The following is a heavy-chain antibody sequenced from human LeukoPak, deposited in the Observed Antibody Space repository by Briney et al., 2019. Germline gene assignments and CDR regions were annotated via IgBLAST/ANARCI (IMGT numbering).Heavy chain of an antibody. V-gene: IGHV5-51*01. CDR1: GYSFTSYW. CDR3: ARWIYDSSGYVDY. J-gene: IGHJ4*02. Sequence: GESLKIPCKGSGYSFTSYWIGWVRQMPGKGLEWMGIIYPGDSDTRYSPSSQGQVTISADKSISTAYLQWSSLKASDTAMYYCARWIYDSSGYVDYWGQGTLVTVSS. CDR2: IYPGDSDT. D-gene: IGHD3-22*01.